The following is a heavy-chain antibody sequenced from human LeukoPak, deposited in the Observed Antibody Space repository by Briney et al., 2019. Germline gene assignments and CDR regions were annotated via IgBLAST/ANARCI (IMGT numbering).Heavy chain of an antibody. Sequence: GGSLRLSCAASGFTFSSNAMTWVRQAPGKGLECVSAITGSDGTTYYADSVKGRFTISRDNSKNTLYLQMNSLRADDTAVYYCAKAYGSSGYYQLPIDFWGQGTLVTVSS. CDR3: AKAYGSSGYYQLPIDF. CDR2: ITGSDGTT. V-gene: IGHV3-23*01. CDR1: GFTFSSNA. D-gene: IGHD3-22*01. J-gene: IGHJ4*02.